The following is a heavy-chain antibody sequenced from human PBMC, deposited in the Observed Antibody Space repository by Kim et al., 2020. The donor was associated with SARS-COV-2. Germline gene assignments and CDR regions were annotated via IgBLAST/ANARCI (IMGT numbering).Heavy chain of an antibody. D-gene: IGHD4-17*01. Sequence: SVKVSCKASGGTFSSYAISWVRQAPGQGLEWMGGIIPIFGTANYAQKFQGRVTITADESTSTAYMELSSLRSEDTAVYYCARDRDYGDYYSFEYWGQGTLVTVSS. CDR1: GGTFSSYA. J-gene: IGHJ4*02. CDR3: ARDRDYGDYYSFEY. V-gene: IGHV1-69*13. CDR2: IIPIFGTA.